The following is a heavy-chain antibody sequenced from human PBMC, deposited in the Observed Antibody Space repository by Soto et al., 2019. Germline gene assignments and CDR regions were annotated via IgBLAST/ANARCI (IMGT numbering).Heavy chain of an antibody. CDR1: GDSISSGGYY. Sequence: SETLSLTCAVSGDSISSGGYYLSWIRQPPGKGLEWIGYIYQTGRTYYNPSLESRVTISIDTSKNQFSLKLNSVTAADTAVYYCDSSRSSISFDYWGQGALVTVSS. CDR3: DSSRSSISFDY. CDR2: IYQTGRT. V-gene: IGHV4-30-4*01. J-gene: IGHJ4*02. D-gene: IGHD2-2*01.